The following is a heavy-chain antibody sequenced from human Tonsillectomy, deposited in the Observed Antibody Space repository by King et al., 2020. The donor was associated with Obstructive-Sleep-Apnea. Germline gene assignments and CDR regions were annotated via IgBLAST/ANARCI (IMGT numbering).Heavy chain of an antibody. CDR1: GDSISSYY. Sequence: VQLQESGPGLVKPSEPLSLTCTVSGDSISSYYWSWIRQPPGKGLEWIRYIYYTGSTNYNPSLESRVTISVDTSKNQFSLKVSSVTAADMAVYYCARKKGTFFDYWGQGTLVTVSS. CDR3: ARKKGTFFDY. V-gene: IGHV4-59*08. D-gene: IGHD3-10*01. CDR2: IYYTGST. J-gene: IGHJ4*02.